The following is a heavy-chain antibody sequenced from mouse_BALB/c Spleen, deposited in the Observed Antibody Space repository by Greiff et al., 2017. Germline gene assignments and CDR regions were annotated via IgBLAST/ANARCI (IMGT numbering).Heavy chain of an antibody. Sequence: EVQRVESGGGLVQPGGSLRLSCATSGFTFTDYYMSWVRQPPGKALEWLGFIRNKANGYTTEYSASVKGRFTISRDNSQSILYLQMNTLRAEDSATYYCARDYPHYYGPFDYWGQGTTLTVSS. CDR2: IRNKANGYTT. D-gene: IGHD1-2*01. V-gene: IGHV7-3*02. J-gene: IGHJ2*01. CDR1: GFTFTDYY. CDR3: ARDYPHYYGPFDY.